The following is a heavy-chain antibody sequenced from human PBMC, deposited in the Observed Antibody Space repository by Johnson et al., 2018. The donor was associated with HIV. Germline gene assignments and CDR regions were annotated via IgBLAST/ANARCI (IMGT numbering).Heavy chain of an antibody. CDR2: IYSGGYT. CDR3: TRVSSTSWGLDI. J-gene: IGHJ3*02. D-gene: IGHD2-15*01. CDR1: GFIVRSNY. V-gene: IGHV3-66*01. Sequence: MLLVESGGGLVQPGGSLRLSCAASGFIVRSNYMNWVRQAPGKGLEWVSVIYSGGYTYYSDSVMGRFTISRDTYKNTLYLEMNRLRGDDTAVYYCTRVSSTSWGLDIWGQVTLVTVSS.